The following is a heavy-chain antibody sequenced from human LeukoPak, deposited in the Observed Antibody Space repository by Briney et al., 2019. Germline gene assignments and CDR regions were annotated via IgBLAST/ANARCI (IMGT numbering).Heavy chain of an antibody. J-gene: IGHJ5*02. CDR3: ARRANCNDGWGFDP. CDR2: IYYSGST. CDR1: GGSISSSSYY. V-gene: IGHV4-39*01. Sequence: SETLSLTCTVSGGSISSSSYYWGWIRQPPGKGLEWIGSIYYSGSTYYNPSLKSRVTISVDTSKNQFSLKLSSVTAADTAVYYCARRANCNDGWGFDPWGQGTLVTVSS. D-gene: IGHD1-1*01.